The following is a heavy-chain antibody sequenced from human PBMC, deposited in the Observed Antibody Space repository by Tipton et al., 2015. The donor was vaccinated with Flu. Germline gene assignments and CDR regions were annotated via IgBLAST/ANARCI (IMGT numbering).Heavy chain of an antibody. Sequence: TLSLTCTVSGGSVNYYYWNWIRQPPGKGLEWIGFSYYSGSTAYNPSLKCRVTISVDTSRNQFSLNLKSVTAADTGVYYCARDRGWPAALDYWSQGILVTVSS. D-gene: IGHD3-10*01. CDR1: GGSVNYYY. V-gene: IGHV4-59*02. CDR2: SYYSGST. J-gene: IGHJ4*02. CDR3: ARDRGWPAALDY.